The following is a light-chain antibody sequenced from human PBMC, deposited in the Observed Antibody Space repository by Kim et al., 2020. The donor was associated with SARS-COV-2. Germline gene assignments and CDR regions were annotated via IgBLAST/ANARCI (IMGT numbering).Light chain of an antibody. CDR3: QAWDSSTAV. Sequence: SVAPGQTASITGSGHKLGDKYACWYQQKPGQSPVLVIYQDSKRPSGIPERFSGSNSGNTATLTISGTQAMDEADYYCQAWDSSTAVFGGGTQLTVL. J-gene: IGLJ2*01. CDR2: QDS. CDR1: KLGDKY. V-gene: IGLV3-1*01.